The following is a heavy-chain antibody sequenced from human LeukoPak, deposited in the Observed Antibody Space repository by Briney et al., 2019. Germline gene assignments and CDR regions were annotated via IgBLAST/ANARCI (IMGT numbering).Heavy chain of an antibody. CDR3: ARGRVGSSWVNFDY. CDR2: IYYSGST. J-gene: IGHJ4*02. CDR1: GGSISSYY. V-gene: IGHV4-59*01. D-gene: IGHD6-13*01. Sequence: SETLSLTCTVSGGSISSYYWSWIRQPPGKGLEWIGYIYYSGSTNYNPSLKSRVTISVDTSKNQFSLKLSSVTAADTAVYYCARGRVGSSWVNFDYWGQGTLVTISS.